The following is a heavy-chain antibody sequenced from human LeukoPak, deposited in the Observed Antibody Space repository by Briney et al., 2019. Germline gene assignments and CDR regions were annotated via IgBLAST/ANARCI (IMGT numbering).Heavy chain of an antibody. V-gene: IGHV1-3*01. Sequence: GALVKVSCKASGYTFTSYAMHWVRQAPGQRLEWMGWINAGNGNTKYSQKFQGRVTITRDTSASTAYMELSSLRSEDTAVYYCARSYPYLHFDYWGQGTLVTVSS. CDR1: GYTFTSYA. CDR3: ARSYPYLHFDY. D-gene: IGHD1-26*01. J-gene: IGHJ4*02. CDR2: INAGNGNT.